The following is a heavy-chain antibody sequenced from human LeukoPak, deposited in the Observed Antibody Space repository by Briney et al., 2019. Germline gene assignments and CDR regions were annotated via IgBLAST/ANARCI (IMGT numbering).Heavy chain of an antibody. CDR1: GYAFTSYH. CDR3: ARVRLERRYYYYGMDV. CDR2: IIPSSGST. Sequence: ASVKVSCKASGYAFTSYHIHWMRQAPGQGLGWMGIIIPSSGSTTYAQKFQGRVTMTRDTSTSTVYMELSRLRSDDTAVYYCARVRLERRYYYYGMDVWGQGTTVTVSS. J-gene: IGHJ6*02. V-gene: IGHV1-46*01. D-gene: IGHD1-1*01.